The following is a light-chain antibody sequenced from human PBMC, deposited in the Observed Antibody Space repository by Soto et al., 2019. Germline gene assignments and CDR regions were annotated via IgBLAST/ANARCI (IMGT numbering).Light chain of an antibody. V-gene: IGLV2-14*01. J-gene: IGLJ1*01. CDR3: SSYTSSNTFYV. CDR2: QVS. Sequence: QSALTQPASVSGSPGQSITISCTGTSSDVGGYYYVSWYQHHPDKAPKLMIYQVSNRPSGVSNRFSGYKSGNTASLTISGLQAEDEAEYYCSSYTSSNTFYVFGTGPQLTVL. CDR1: SSDVGGYYY.